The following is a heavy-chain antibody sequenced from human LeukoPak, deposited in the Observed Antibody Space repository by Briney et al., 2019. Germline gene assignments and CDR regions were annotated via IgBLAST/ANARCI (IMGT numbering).Heavy chain of an antibody. CDR3: ARARDSGYVNFYY. D-gene: IGHD5-12*01. Sequence: GGSLRLSCAASGFTFSDYYMSWIRQAPGKGLEWVSYISSSGSTIYYADSVKGRFTISRDNAKNSLYLQMNSLRAEDTAVYYCARARDSGYVNFYYWGQGTLVTVSS. V-gene: IGHV3-11*01. CDR2: ISSSGSTI. J-gene: IGHJ4*02. CDR1: GFTFSDYY.